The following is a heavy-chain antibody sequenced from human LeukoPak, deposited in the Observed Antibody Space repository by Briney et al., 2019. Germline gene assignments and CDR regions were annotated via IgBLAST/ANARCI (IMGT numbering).Heavy chain of an antibody. V-gene: IGHV3-9*01. CDR2: ISWNSGSI. CDR3: AKAGIWFGELTADYFDY. Sequence: GGSLRLSCAASGFTFDDYAMHWVRQAPGKGLEWVSGISWNSGSIGYADSVKGRFTISRDNAKNSLYLQMNSLRAGDTALYYCAKAGIWFGELTADYFDYWGQGTLGTGSS. CDR1: GFTFDDYA. D-gene: IGHD3-10*01. J-gene: IGHJ4*02.